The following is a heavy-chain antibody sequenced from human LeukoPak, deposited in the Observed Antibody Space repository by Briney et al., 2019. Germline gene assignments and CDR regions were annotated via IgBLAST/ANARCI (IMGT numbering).Heavy chain of an antibody. CDR3: AREWRYGMDV. CDR2: INHSGST. V-gene: IGHV4-34*01. J-gene: IGHJ6*02. CDR1: GGSFSGYY. Sequence: SETLSLTCAVYGGSFSGYYWSWIRQPPGKGLEWIGEINHSGSTNYNPPLKSRVTISVDTSKNQFSLKLSSVTAADTAVYYCAREWRYGMDVWGQGTTVTVSS. D-gene: IGHD1-26*01.